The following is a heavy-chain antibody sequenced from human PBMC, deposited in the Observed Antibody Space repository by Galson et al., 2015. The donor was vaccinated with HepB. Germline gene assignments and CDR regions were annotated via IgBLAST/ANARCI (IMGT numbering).Heavy chain of an antibody. Sequence: SVKVSCKASGYTFTSYYMHWVRQAPGQGLEWMGIINPGGGSTSYAQKFQGRVTMTRDTSTSTVYMELSSLRSEDTAVYYCAREEADYGGRTAGYSDLWGRGTLVTVSP. D-gene: IGHD4-23*01. J-gene: IGHJ2*01. V-gene: IGHV1-46*01. CDR1: GYTFTSYY. CDR3: AREEADYGGRTAGYSDL. CDR2: INPGGGST.